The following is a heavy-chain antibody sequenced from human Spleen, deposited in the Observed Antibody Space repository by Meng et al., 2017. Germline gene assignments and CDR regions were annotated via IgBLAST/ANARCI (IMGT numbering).Heavy chain of an antibody. V-gene: IGHV2-5*01. CDR2: IYWNDDK. J-gene: IGHJ3*02. D-gene: IGHD5-12*01. Sequence: SGPTLVKPTQTLTLTCTFSGFSLSSSGVGVGWIRQPPGKALEWLAVIYWNDDKTYSPSLNSRLTITKDTSNNQVVLTMTHMDPVDTATYSCAHIDIVTIRVGTFDIWGQGTMVTVSS. CDR3: AHIDIVTIRVGTFDI. CDR1: GFSLSSSGVG.